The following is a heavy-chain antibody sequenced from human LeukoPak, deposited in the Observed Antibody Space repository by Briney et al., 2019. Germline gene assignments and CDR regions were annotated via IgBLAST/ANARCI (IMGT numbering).Heavy chain of an antibody. Sequence: QTGGSLGLSCAASGFAFSSYWMSWVRQAPGKGLEWVANIKGDGSDKYYLDSLKGRFTVSRDNAKNSLYLQVNSLRADDTAVYYCARPFGSGTYYQFDLWGQGTLVTVSS. V-gene: IGHV3-7*04. J-gene: IGHJ4*02. CDR3: ARPFGSGTYYQFDL. CDR1: GFAFSSYW. D-gene: IGHD3-10*01. CDR2: IKGDGSDK.